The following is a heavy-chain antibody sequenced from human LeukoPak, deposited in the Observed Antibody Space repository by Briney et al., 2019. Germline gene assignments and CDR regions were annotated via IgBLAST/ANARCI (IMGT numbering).Heavy chain of an antibody. CDR2: IYYSGST. Sequence: PSETLSLTCTVSGGSISSGSYYWSWIRQPAGKGLEWIGSIYYSGSTYYNPSLKSRVTISVDTSKNQFSLKLSSVTAADTAVYYCARPPTLDYWGQETLVTVSS. V-gene: IGHV4-39*01. J-gene: IGHJ4*02. CDR3: ARPPTLDY. CDR1: GGSISSGSYY.